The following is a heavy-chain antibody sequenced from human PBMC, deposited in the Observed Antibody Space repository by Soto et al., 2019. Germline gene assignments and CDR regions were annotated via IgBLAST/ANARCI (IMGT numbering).Heavy chain of an antibody. V-gene: IGHV1-69*01. CDR2: IVPVLGTP. J-gene: IGHJ6*02. CDR1: GGTFGTYG. D-gene: IGHD5-18*01. Sequence: QVHLLQSGAEVKKPGSSVKVSCKASGGTFGTYGISWVRQAPGQGLEWMGGIVPVLGTPDYAENLQGRVTITAAESTSTAYMELSSLRSEDTAVYYCARANQAAMIKHYYDAMDVWGQGTTVTGSS. CDR3: ARANQAAMIKHYYDAMDV.